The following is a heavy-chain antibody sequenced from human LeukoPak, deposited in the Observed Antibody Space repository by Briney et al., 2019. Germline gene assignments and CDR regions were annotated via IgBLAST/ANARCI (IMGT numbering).Heavy chain of an antibody. CDR2: IYTSGST. CDR1: GASISSGSYY. J-gene: IGHJ3*02. Sequence: SETLSLTCTVSGASISSGSYYWSWIRQPAGKGLEWIGRIYTSGSTNYNPSLKSRVTISVDTSKNQFSLKLSSVTAADTAVYYCARENSRNDAFDIWGQGTMVTVSS. V-gene: IGHV4-61*02. D-gene: IGHD2/OR15-2a*01. CDR3: ARENSRNDAFDI.